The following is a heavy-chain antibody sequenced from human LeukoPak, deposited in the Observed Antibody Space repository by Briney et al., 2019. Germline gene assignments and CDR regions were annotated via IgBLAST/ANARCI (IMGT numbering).Heavy chain of an antibody. J-gene: IGHJ6*02. V-gene: IGHV1-46*01. CDR2: INPSGGST. D-gene: IGHD1-26*01. CDR1: GYTFTSYY. Sequence: ASVTVSCTASGYTFTSYYMHWVRQAPGQGLEWMGIINPSGGSTSYAQKFQGRVTMTRDTSTSTVYMELSSLRSEDTAVYYCARKLTWELLSLGLSYYYGMDVWGQGTTVTVSS. CDR3: ARKLTWELLSLGLSYYYGMDV.